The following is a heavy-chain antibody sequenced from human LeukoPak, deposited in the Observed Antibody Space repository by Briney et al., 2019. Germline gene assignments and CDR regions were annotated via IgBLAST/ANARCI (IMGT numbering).Heavy chain of an antibody. CDR2: IYPGGSDI. J-gene: IGHJ4*02. D-gene: IGHD4-17*01. CDR3: ATFTTTDGEKSTKYFRY. V-gene: IGHV5-51*01. CDR1: GYRFTNYW. Sequence: GESLKISCQGSGYRFTNYWIGWVRQMPGKGLEWMGVIYPGGSDIRYSPSFQGQVTISVDNSISTAYLQWDNLKASATAMYYCATFTTTDGEKSTKYFRYWGQGTLVTVSS.